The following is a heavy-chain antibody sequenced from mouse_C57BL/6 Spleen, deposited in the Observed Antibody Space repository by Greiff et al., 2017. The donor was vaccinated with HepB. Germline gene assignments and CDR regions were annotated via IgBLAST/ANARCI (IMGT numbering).Heavy chain of an antibody. V-gene: IGHV1-26*01. CDR2: INPNNGGT. CDR1: GYTFTDYY. D-gene: IGHD2-12*01. CDR3: ARLREYYFDY. Sequence: EVQLQQSGPELVKPGASVKISCKASGYTFTDYYMNWVKQSHGKSLEWIGDINPNNGGTSYNQKFKGKATLTVDKSSSTAYMELRSLTSEDSAVYYCARLREYYFDYWGQGTTLTVSS. J-gene: IGHJ2*01.